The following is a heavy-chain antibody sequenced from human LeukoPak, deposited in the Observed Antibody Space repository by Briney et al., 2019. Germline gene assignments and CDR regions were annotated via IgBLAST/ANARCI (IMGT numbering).Heavy chain of an antibody. D-gene: IGHD3-10*01. CDR2: IYSGGGT. CDR3: AELGAGGSSDY. V-gene: IGHV3-53*01. CDR1: GLTVSYNS. Sequence: GGSLRLSCAASGLTVSYNSMSWVRQAPGKGLEWVSVIYSGGGTYYADSVKGRFTISRDNSKNTLYLQMNSLKAEDTAVYYCAELGAGGSSDYWGQGTLVTVSS. J-gene: IGHJ4*02.